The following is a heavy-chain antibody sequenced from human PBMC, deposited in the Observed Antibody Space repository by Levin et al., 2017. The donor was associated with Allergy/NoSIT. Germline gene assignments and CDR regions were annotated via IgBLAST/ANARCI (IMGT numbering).Heavy chain of an antibody. J-gene: IGHJ5*02. Sequence: ASVKVSCKASGYTFTSYDINWVRQATGQGLEWMGWMNPNSGNTGYAQKFQGRVTMTRNTSISTAYMELSSLRSEDTAVYYCARGSYSSSWYPNWFDPWGQGTLVTVSS. D-gene: IGHD6-13*01. CDR2: MNPNSGNT. CDR1: GYTFTSYD. V-gene: IGHV1-8*01. CDR3: ARGSYSSSWYPNWFDP.